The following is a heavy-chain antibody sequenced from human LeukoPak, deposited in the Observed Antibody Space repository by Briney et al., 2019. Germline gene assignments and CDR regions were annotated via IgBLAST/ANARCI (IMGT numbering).Heavy chain of an antibody. D-gene: IGHD3-10*01. CDR2: IIPIFGTA. V-gene: IGHV1-69*05. CDR1: GGTFSSYA. Sequence: SVKVSCKASGGTFSSYAISWVRQAPGQGLEWMGGIIPIFGTANYAQKFQGRVTITTDESTSTAYMELSSLRSEDTAVYYCARFRSDRAPRGFDPWGQGTLVTVSS. J-gene: IGHJ5*02. CDR3: ARFRSDRAPRGFDP.